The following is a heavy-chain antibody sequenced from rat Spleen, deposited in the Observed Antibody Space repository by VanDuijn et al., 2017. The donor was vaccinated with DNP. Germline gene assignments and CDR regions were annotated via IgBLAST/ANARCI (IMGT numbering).Heavy chain of an antibody. D-gene: IGHD1-11*01. J-gene: IGHJ2*01. CDR1: GFTFSDHY. V-gene: IGHV5-20*01. Sequence: EVQLVESGGGSVQPGRSLKLSCAGSGFTFSDHYMAWVRQAPTKGLEWVAYIRYDGGSIYYGDSVKGRFTISRDNAKSTLYLQMDSVRSEDTATYYCTKSEYGFDYWGQGVMVTVSS. CDR2: IRYDGGSI. CDR3: TKSEYGFDY.